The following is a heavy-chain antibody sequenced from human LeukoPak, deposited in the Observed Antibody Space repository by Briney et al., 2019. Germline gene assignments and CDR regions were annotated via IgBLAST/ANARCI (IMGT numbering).Heavy chain of an antibody. D-gene: IGHD2-2*01. CDR2: ISGNGGST. CDR3: AKGGYCSSSSCYFCYYCMGV. J-gene: IGHJ6*03. CDR1: GFTFSSYA. Sequence: PGGSLRLSCAASGFTFSSYAMSWVRQAPGKGLEWVSAISGNGGSTYYADSVKGRFTISRDNSKNTLYLQMNSLRAEDTAVYYCAKGGYCSSSSCYFCYYCMGVWGKGTTVTVSS. V-gene: IGHV3-23*01.